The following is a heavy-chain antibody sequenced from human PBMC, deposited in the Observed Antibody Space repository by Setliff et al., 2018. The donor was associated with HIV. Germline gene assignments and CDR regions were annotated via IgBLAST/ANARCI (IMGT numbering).Heavy chain of an antibody. J-gene: IGHJ3*02. CDR3: AGPLTTSYNFWGDALGI. V-gene: IGHV4-39*01. CDR2: FSYNGRT. D-gene: IGHD3-3*01. Sequence: SETLSLTCSVSGGSISRSFYYWGWLRQPPGKGLEWIGSFSYNGRTYYIPSLKSRATISVDTSKNQFSLKLTSVTAADTAVYYCAGPLTTSYNFWGDALGIWGQGTMVTVSS. CDR1: GGSISRSFYY.